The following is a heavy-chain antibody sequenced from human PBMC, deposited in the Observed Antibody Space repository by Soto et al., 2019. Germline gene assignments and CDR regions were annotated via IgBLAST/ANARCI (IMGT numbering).Heavy chain of an antibody. CDR3: ARDYYKYYDSSGYYRSPAY. Sequence: QVQLVESGGGVVQPGRSLRLSCAASGFTFSSYAMHWVRQAPGKGLEWVALISYDGSDKDYADSVKGRFTIYRDNSRNTLFLQMNSLRAEDTAVYYCARDYYKYYDSSGYYRSPAYWGQGTLVTVSS. CDR2: ISYDGSDK. D-gene: IGHD3-22*01. CDR1: GFTFSSYA. J-gene: IGHJ4*02. V-gene: IGHV3-30-3*01.